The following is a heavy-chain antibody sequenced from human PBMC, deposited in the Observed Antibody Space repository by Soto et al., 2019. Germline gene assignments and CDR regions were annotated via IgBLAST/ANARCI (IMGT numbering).Heavy chain of an antibody. Sequence: SETLSLTCTVSGGSLSSSSYYWGWIRQPPGKGLEWIGSIYYSGSTYYNPSLKSRVTISVDTSKNQFSLKLSSVTAADTAVYYCAREVYGMDVWGQGTTVTVSS. J-gene: IGHJ6*02. CDR3: AREVYGMDV. CDR2: IYYSGST. CDR1: GGSLSSSSYY. V-gene: IGHV4-39*01.